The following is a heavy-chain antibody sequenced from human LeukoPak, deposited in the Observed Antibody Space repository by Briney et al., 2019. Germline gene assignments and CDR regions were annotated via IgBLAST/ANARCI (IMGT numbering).Heavy chain of an antibody. CDR1: EFTFSGYD. J-gene: IGHJ6*04. CDR3: ARDPNGMDV. Sequence: GGSLRLSCAASEFTFSGYDMHWVRQAPGRGLEWVSCISSSGDIVYYADSVKGRFTISRDNSKNTLYLQMNSLRAEDTAVYYCARDPNGMDVWGKGTTVTISS. CDR2: ISSSGDIV. V-gene: IGHV3-48*01.